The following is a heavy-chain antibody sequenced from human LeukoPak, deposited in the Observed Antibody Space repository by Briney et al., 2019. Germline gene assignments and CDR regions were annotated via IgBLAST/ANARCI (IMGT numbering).Heavy chain of an antibody. D-gene: IGHD3-10*01. Sequence: PGGSLRLSCAASGFTFRSYEMNWVRQAPGKGLEWVSYITSSGSTIYYADSVKGRFTISRDNAKNSLYLQMNSLRAEDTAVYYCARERFGFGEPDHDAFDIWGQGTMVTVSS. J-gene: IGHJ3*02. V-gene: IGHV3-48*03. CDR1: GFTFRSYE. CDR3: ARERFGFGEPDHDAFDI. CDR2: ITSSGSTI.